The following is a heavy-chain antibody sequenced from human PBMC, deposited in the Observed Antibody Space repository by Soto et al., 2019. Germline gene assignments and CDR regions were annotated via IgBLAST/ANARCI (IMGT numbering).Heavy chain of an antibody. CDR3: ARSVRYALLGY. Sequence: QVQLQQWGAGLLKPSETLSLTCGVSGVSFSGYYWNWIRQPPGKGLEWIGEISLNGNTNYGPSLKSRVTISVDASKNQFSMRLNSVTAADTAVYYCARSVRYALLGYWGQGTLVTVSS. CDR1: GVSFSGYY. J-gene: IGHJ4*02. D-gene: IGHD3-9*01. V-gene: IGHV4-34*02. CDR2: ISLNGNT.